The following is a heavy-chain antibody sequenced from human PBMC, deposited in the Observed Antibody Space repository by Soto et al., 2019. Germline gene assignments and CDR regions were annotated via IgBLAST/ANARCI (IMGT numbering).Heavy chain of an antibody. CDR1: VYTFTGYG. CDR2: INLGNGNT. CDR3: AKGGSFASSNYLAS. V-gene: IGHV1-3*01. D-gene: IGHD4-4*01. Sequence: GSSVKVSCKAAVYTFTGYGMNWVRQAPGRGLEWMGWINLGNGNTKYSHKFQGRVIIERDTSASTAYMELSRLRAEVTAVYYCAKGGSFASSNYLASWRLGTPGTASS. J-gene: IGHJ5*02.